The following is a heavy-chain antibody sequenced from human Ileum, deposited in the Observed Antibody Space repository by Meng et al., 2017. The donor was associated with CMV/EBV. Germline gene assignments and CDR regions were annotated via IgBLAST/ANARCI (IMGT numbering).Heavy chain of an antibody. Sequence: GESLKISCAASGFTFNIHTMTWVRQAPGKGLEWVASISGGNSAIYYADSVKGRFTISRDNAKKSLYLQMNSLRAEDTALYYCARDLGVAYGMDVWGQGTSVTVSS. CDR2: ISGGNSAI. V-gene: IGHV3-21*01. D-gene: IGHD3-16*01. CDR1: GFTFNIHT. J-gene: IGHJ6*02. CDR3: ARDLGVAYGMDV.